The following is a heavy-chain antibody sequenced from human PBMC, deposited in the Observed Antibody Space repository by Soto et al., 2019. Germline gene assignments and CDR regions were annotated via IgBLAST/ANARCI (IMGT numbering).Heavy chain of an antibody. J-gene: IGHJ6*02. CDR3: ARDLPTVTTSDYGMDV. V-gene: IGHV3-48*01. CDR1: GFAFSSEW. D-gene: IGHD4-17*01. Sequence: RRLSCAASGFAFSSEWMHWVRQAPGRGLEWVSYISSSSSTIYYADSVKGRFTISRDNAKNSLYLQMNSLRGEDTAVYYCARDLPTVTTSDYGMDVWGQGTTVTVSS. CDR2: ISSSSSTI.